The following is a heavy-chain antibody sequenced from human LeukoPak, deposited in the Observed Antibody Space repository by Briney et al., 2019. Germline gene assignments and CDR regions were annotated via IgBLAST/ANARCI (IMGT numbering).Heavy chain of an antibody. CDR2: ISFDEDER. V-gene: IGHV3-30-3*01. D-gene: IGHD3-16*02. CDR1: GFSFSTYA. CDR3: ARVAEARERYRSIVY. J-gene: IGHJ4*02. Sequence: PRRSLRLSCAASGFSFSTYAMHWVRQAPGEGMEWVALISFDEDERYYADSVKGRFTIPRDNSKSTVYLQMDSLRAEDTALYHCARVAEARERYRSIVYWGEGTVVTVS.